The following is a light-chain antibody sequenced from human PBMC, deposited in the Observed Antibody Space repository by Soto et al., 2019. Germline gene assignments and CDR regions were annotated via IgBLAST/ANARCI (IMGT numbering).Light chain of an antibody. J-gene: IGLJ1*01. CDR2: DVS. Sequence: QSVLTQPASVFGSPGQSITISCTGTSSDVGGYNYVSWYQQHPGKAPKLMIYDVSNRPSVVSNRFSGSKSGNTASLTISGLQAEDEAEYYCRSYTSSSTPSVFGTATNVTVL. CDR1: SSDVGGYNY. CDR3: RSYTSSSTPSV. V-gene: IGLV2-14*01.